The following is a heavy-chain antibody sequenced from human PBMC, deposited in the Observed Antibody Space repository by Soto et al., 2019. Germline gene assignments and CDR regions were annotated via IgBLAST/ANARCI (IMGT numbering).Heavy chain of an antibody. V-gene: IGHV1-69*01. Sequence: QVQLVQSGAEVKKHGSSVKVSCKASGGTFSNYAITWVRQAPGQGLEWIGGIIPVFDIANYAQRFQGRVTITADESTSTAYMELTSLRSEDTAVYFCASYPAVRLEWSSDILGQGTKVTVSS. CDR3: ASYPAVRLEWSSDI. CDR1: GGTFSNYA. J-gene: IGHJ3*02. CDR2: IIPVFDIA. D-gene: IGHD3-3*01.